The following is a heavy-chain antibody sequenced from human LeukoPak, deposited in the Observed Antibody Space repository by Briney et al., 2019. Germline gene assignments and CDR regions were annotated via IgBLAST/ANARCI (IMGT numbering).Heavy chain of an antibody. J-gene: IGHJ5*02. Sequence: SETLSLTCTVSGGSIISSDYYWSWIRQPPGKGLEWIGYIYYSGSTNYNPSLKSRVTISVDTSKNQFSLKLSSVTAADTAVYYCARGSNRDYGGNNWFDPWGQGTLVTVSS. CDR1: GGSIISSDYY. D-gene: IGHD4-23*01. V-gene: IGHV4-61*08. CDR3: ARGSNRDYGGNNWFDP. CDR2: IYYSGST.